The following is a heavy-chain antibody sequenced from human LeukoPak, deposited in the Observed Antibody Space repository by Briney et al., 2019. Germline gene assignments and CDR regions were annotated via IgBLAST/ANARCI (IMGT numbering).Heavy chain of an antibody. Sequence: RASVKVSCKASGYTFTSYDINWVRQATGRGLEWMGWMNPNSGNTGYAQKFQGRVTITRNTSISTAYMELSSLRSEDTAVYYCARGHWGGGNHFDYWGQGTLVTVSS. J-gene: IGHJ4*02. CDR1: GYTFTSYD. CDR3: ARGHWGGGNHFDY. D-gene: IGHD7-27*01. V-gene: IGHV1-8*03. CDR2: MNPNSGNT.